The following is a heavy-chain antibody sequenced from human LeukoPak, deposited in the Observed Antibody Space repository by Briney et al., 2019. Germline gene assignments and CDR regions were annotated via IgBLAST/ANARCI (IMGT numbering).Heavy chain of an antibody. V-gene: IGHV4-4*07. CDR1: GASISDSY. CDR2: IYTSGSA. Sequence: PSETLSLTCTVSGASISDSYWSWIRQPAGKGLEWIGRIYTSGSANYNPSLKSRVTMSVDTSKNQFSLRLSSVTAADTAVYYCARGPTAYYSLDYWCQGTLVTVSS. CDR3: ARGPTAYYSLDY. J-gene: IGHJ4*02. D-gene: IGHD3-10*01.